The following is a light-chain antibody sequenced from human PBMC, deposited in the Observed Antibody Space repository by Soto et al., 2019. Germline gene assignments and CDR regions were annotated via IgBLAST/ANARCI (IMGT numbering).Light chain of an antibody. CDR2: TLS. J-gene: IGKJ4*01. Sequence: DIVMTQTPLSLPVTPGEPASISCRSSQSLLDSDDGNTYLDWYLQKPGQSPQLLIYTLSYRPSGVTDRFSGSGSGTDFTLKINRVEAEDVGVYYCMQRIEFPSITFGGGTKVEIK. CDR3: MQRIEFPSIT. V-gene: IGKV2-40*01. CDR1: QSLLDSDDGNTY.